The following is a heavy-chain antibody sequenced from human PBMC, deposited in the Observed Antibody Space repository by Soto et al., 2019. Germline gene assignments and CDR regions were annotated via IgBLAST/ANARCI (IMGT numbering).Heavy chain of an antibody. Sequence: PSETLSLTCTVSGGSISSYYWSWIRQPPGKGLEWIGYIYYSGSTNYNPSLKSRVTISVDTSKNQFSLKLSSVTAADTAVYYCARVYELRFLGWLIPGYYYYMDVWGKGTTVTVSS. D-gene: IGHD3-3*01. CDR3: ARVYELRFLGWLIPGYYYYMDV. CDR1: GGSISSYY. V-gene: IGHV4-59*01. J-gene: IGHJ6*03. CDR2: IYYSGST.